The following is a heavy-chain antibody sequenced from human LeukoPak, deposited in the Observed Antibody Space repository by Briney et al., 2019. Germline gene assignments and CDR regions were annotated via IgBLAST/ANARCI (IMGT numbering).Heavy chain of an antibody. J-gene: IGHJ6*03. Sequence: VASVKVSCKASGGTFSSYAISWVRQAPGQGLEWMGGIFPIFGTANYAQKFQGRVTITADESTSTAYMELSSLRSEDTAVYYCATDDSSSQGGYYYYYMDVWGKGTTVTVSS. D-gene: IGHD3-22*01. CDR2: IFPIFGTA. V-gene: IGHV1-69*13. CDR3: ATDDSSSQGGYYYYYMDV. CDR1: GGTFSSYA.